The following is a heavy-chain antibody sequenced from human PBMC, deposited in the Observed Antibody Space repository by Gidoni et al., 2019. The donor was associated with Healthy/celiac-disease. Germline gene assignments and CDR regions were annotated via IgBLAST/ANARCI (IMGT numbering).Heavy chain of an antibody. J-gene: IGHJ4*02. CDR3: ATSPNLLEWLLSAGYFDY. V-gene: IGHV3-11*01. Sequence: QVQLVESGGGLVKPGGSLRLSCAASGFTFSDYYMSWIRQAPGKGLEWVSYISSSGSTIYYADSVKGRFTISRDNAKNSLYLQMNSLRAEDTAVYYCATSPNLLEWLLSAGYFDYWGQGTLVTVSS. CDR1: GFTFSDYY. D-gene: IGHD3-3*01. CDR2: ISSSGSTI.